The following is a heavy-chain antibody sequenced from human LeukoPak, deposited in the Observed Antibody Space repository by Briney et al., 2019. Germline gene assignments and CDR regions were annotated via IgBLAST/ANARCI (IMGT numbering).Heavy chain of an antibody. D-gene: IGHD3-10*01. Sequence: SETLSLTCTVSGGSISSSSYYWGWIRQPPGKGLEWIGNIYYSGITYYNPSLKSRVTISVETSKNQFSLKLRSVTAADTAVYYCARGLGDSYFDYWGQGTLVTVSS. CDR1: GGSISSSSYY. CDR2: IYYSGIT. J-gene: IGHJ4*02. V-gene: IGHV4-39*07. CDR3: ARGLGDSYFDY.